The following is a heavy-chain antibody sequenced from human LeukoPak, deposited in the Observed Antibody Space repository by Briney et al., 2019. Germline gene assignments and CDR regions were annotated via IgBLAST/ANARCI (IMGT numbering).Heavy chain of an antibody. V-gene: IGHV3-30-3*01. CDR3: AKELRYSSSWYLPGRPSYYGMDV. D-gene: IGHD6-13*01. CDR2: ISYDRSNK. CDR1: GFTFSSYA. J-gene: IGHJ6*02. Sequence: GGSLRLSCAASGFTFSSYAMHWVRQAPGKGLEWVAVISYDRSNKYYADSVKGRFTISRDNSKNTLYLQMNSLRAEDTAVYYCAKELRYSSSWYLPGRPSYYGMDVWGQGTTVTVSS.